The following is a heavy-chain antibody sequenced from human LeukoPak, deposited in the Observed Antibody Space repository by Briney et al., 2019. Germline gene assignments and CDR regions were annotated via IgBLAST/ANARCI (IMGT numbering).Heavy chain of an antibody. Sequence: PGGSLRLFCAASGFTFSSYGMHWVRQAPGKGLEWVAVIWYDGSNKYYADSVKGRFTISRDNSKNTLYLQMNSLRAEDTAAYYWARDLVDYYDSSVHWYDPWGQGTLVTVSS. D-gene: IGHD3-22*01. CDR3: ARDLVDYYDSSVHWYDP. CDR2: IWYDGSNK. V-gene: IGHV3-33*01. J-gene: IGHJ5*02. CDR1: GFTFSSYG.